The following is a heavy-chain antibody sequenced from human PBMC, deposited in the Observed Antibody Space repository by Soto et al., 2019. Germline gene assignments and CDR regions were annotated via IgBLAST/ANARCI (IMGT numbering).Heavy chain of an antibody. Sequence: ASVTVSCKASGYTFTSYAMHWVRQAPGQRLEWMGWINAGNGNTKYYQKFQGRVTITRDTSASTAYMELSSLRSEDTAVYYCARDPLVPSGWYSFDYWGQGTLVTVSS. D-gene: IGHD6-19*01. CDR1: GYTFTSYA. V-gene: IGHV1-3*01. J-gene: IGHJ4*02. CDR3: ARDPLVPSGWYSFDY. CDR2: INAGNGNT.